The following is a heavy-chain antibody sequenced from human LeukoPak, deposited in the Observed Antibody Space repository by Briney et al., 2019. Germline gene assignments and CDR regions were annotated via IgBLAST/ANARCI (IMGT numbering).Heavy chain of an antibody. CDR1: GFTFSSYA. CDR2: ISGRGGST. Sequence: GGSLRLSCAASGFTFSSYAMSWVRQAPGKGLEWVSGISGRGGSTYYADSVKGRFTISRDNSKNTLYLQMNSLRAEDTAVYYCAKDLGWELHDFEYWGEGTLVSVSS. D-gene: IGHD1-26*01. V-gene: IGHV3-23*01. J-gene: IGHJ4*02. CDR3: AKDLGWELHDFEY.